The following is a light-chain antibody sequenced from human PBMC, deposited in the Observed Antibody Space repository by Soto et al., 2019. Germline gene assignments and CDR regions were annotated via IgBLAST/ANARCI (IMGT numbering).Light chain of an antibody. Sequence: DIQMTQSPSSLSASVGDRVIITCRASQSVGSYLSWYQQKQGKAPKLLINVASTLQSGVPSRFSGSGSGTDFTLAISSLQPEDFATDYCQQSSSTPQTFGGGTRVEIK. CDR1: QSVGSY. CDR2: VAS. J-gene: IGKJ4*01. V-gene: IGKV1-39*01. CDR3: QQSSSTPQT.